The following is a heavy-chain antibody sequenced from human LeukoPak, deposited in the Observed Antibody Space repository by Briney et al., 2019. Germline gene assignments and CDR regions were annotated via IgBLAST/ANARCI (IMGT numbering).Heavy chain of an antibody. CDR3: ARTPCIGGTCYPDY. CDR1: GGSISSYY. D-gene: IGHD2-15*01. Sequence: KSSETLSLTCTVSGGSISSYYWSWIRQPPGKGLEWIGYIYYSGSTNYNPSLKRRVTISVDTSKNQFSLKLSSVTAADTAVYYCARTPCIGGTCYPDYWGRGTLVTVSS. CDR2: IYYSGST. J-gene: IGHJ4*02. V-gene: IGHV4-59*01.